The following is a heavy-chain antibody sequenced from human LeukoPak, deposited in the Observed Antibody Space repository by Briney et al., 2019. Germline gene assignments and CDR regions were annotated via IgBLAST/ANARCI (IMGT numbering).Heavy chain of an antibody. CDR1: GGSFSGYY. V-gene: IGHV4-34*01. CDR2: INHSGST. J-gene: IGHJ4*02. D-gene: IGHD3-16*01. Sequence: SETLSLTCAVYGGSFSGYYWSWIRQPPGKGLEWIGEINHSGSTNYNPSLKSRVTISVDTFKNQFSLKLSSVTAADTAVYYCARQPAYYDYVWGSYPYYFDYWGQGTLVTVSS. CDR3: ARQPAYYDYVWGSYPYYFDY.